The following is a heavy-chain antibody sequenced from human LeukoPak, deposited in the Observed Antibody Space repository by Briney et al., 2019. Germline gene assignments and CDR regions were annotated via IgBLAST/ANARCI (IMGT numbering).Heavy chain of an antibody. CDR1: GGSISSSSYY. CDR2: IYYSGNT. V-gene: IGHV4-39*01. J-gene: IGHJ4*02. CDR3: ARHWHY. Sequence: SETLSLTCTVSGGSISSSSYYCGWIRQPPGKGLEWMGSIYYSGNTYYNPSLKSRVTISVDTPKNQFSLKLNSVTAADMAVYYCARHWHYWGQGTLVTVSS.